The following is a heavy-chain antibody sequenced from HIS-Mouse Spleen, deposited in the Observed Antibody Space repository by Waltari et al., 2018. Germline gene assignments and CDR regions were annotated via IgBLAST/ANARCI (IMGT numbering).Heavy chain of an antibody. D-gene: IGHD1-7*01. Sequence: QVQLQQWGAGLLKPSETLSLTFAVYCGSFSGYYWSWIRQPPGKGLEWIGEITHSGSTNDNPSLKSRVTISVDTSKTQFSLKLSAVTAAETAVYYCARTSYNWNYGAFDILGQVTMVTVSS. V-gene: IGHV4-34*01. CDR3: ARTSYNWNYGAFDI. CDR2: ITHSGST. CDR1: CGSFSGYY. J-gene: IGHJ3*02.